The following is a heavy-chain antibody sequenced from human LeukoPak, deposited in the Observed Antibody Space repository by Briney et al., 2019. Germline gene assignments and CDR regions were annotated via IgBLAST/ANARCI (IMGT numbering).Heavy chain of an antibody. V-gene: IGHV4-59*01. CDR2: IYYSGST. D-gene: IGHD5-18*01. CDR1: GGSISSYY. CDR3: ARDTGYSYGYFPSYYYYGMDV. J-gene: IGHJ6*02. Sequence: SETLSLTCTVSGGSISSYYWSWIRQPPGEGLEWIGYIYYSGSTNYNPSLKSRVTISVDTSKNQFSLKLSSVTAADTAVYYCARDTGYSYGYFPSYYYYGMDVWGQGTTVTVSS.